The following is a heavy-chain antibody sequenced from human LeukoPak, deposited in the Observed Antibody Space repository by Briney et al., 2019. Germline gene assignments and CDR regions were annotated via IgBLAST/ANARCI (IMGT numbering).Heavy chain of an antibody. CDR1: GFTVSSNE. J-gene: IGHJ6*02. CDR2: ISGGST. Sequence: GGSLRLSCAASGFTVSSNEMSWVRQAPGKGLEWVSSISGGSTYYADSRKGRFTISRDNSKNTLHLQMNSLRAEDTAVYYCARDDPKDYGGDSDYYYGMDVWGQGTTVTVSS. D-gene: IGHD4-23*01. V-gene: IGHV3-38-3*01. CDR3: ARDDPKDYGGDSDYYYGMDV.